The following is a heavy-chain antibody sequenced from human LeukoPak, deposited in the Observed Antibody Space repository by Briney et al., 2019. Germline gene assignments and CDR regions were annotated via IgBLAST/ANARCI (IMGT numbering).Heavy chain of an antibody. CDR1: GFTFSSYS. CDR3: SRGNSGSRNDAFAI. CDR2: IRSKAYGGTT. J-gene: IGHJ3*02. Sequence: GGSLRLSGAASGFTFSSYSMNWVRQAPGKGRGGVGFIRSKAYGGTTEYAASVKGRFTISRDDSKSIACLQMNSLKPECTAVYYCSRGNSGSRNDAFAIWGQGTMVTVSS. D-gene: IGHD6-13*01. V-gene: IGHV3-49*04.